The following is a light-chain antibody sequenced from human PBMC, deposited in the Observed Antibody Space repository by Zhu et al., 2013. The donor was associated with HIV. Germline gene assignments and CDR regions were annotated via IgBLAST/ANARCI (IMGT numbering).Light chain of an antibody. CDR3: HQFYQSPHT. J-gene: IGKJ2*01. CDR1: QSVSSD. CDR2: DAS. Sequence: IVLTQSPATLSVSPGERATLSCRASQSVSSDFAWYQQKPGQAPRLLIYDASIRATGIPARFSGSGSGTEFTLTISSLQSEDFAVYFCHQFYQSPHTFGQGTKLEIK. V-gene: IGKV3-15*01.